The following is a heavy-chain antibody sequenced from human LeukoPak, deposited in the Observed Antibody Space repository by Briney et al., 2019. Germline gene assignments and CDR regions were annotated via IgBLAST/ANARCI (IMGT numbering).Heavy chain of an antibody. V-gene: IGHV4-61*05. CDR1: GGSISSSSYY. Sequence: SETLSLTYTVSGGSISSSSYYWGWIRQPPGTGLEWIGYIYYSGSTNYNPSLKSRVTISVDTSKNQFSLKLSSVTAADTAVYYCARVSVYLDYWGQGTLVTVSS. D-gene: IGHD3-10*01. CDR3: ARVSVYLDY. J-gene: IGHJ4*02. CDR2: IYYSGST.